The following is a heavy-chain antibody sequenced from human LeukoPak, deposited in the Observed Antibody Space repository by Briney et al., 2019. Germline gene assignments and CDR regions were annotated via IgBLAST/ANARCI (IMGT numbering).Heavy chain of an antibody. V-gene: IGHV1-2*02. J-gene: IGHJ4*02. CDR2: INPNSGGT. D-gene: IGHD2-2*01. Sequence: AAVKVSCEASGYTFTVYYMHWVRQTPGQGLEWVGWINPNSGGTNYAQKFQGRVTMTRDTTINTAYMELRSLTSDDTAVYYCARGRNLDCSSASCSMFDYWGQGTLVTVSS. CDR1: GYTFTVYY. CDR3: ARGRNLDCSSASCSMFDY.